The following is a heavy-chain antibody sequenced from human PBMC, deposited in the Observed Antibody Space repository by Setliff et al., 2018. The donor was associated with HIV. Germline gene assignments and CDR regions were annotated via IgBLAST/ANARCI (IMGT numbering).Heavy chain of an antibody. CDR2: IYPNTGGT. CDR1: GYTFTDYY. J-gene: IGHJ4*02. Sequence: ASVKVSCKASGYTFTDYYIHWARQAPGQGLEWMGWIYPNTGGTNYAQKFQGRVTMTRDTSISTAYMELSRLRSDDTAVYYCAREGELHYYDSSGYPPFDYWGQGTLVTVSS. D-gene: IGHD3-22*01. V-gene: IGHV1-2*02. CDR3: AREGELHYYDSSGYPPFDY.